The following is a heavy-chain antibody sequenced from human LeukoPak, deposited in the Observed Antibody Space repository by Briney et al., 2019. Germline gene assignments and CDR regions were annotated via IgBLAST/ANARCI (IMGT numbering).Heavy chain of an antibody. CDR3: VAGPYYYFHMDV. CDR2: IYYSGST. Sequence: SETLSLTCTVSGGSVSSSSYYWGWIRQPPGKGLEWIGSIYYSGSTYYNPSLKSRVTISVDTSKNQFSLKLSSVTAADTAVYYSVAGPYYYFHMDVWGQGTTVTVSS. D-gene: IGHD3-22*01. J-gene: IGHJ6*02. V-gene: IGHV4-39*07. CDR1: GGSVSSSSYY.